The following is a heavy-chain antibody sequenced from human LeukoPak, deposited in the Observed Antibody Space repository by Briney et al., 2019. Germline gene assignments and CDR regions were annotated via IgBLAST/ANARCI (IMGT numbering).Heavy chain of an antibody. V-gene: IGHV1-18*01. CDR2: ISANNGNT. D-gene: IGHD2-15*01. CDR3: ARGYCSGDSCYGLLDY. CDR1: GYTFTTYG. J-gene: IGHJ4*02. Sequence: ASVKVSCKPSGYTFTTYGISWVRQAPGQGLEWMGWISANNGNTNYAQKLQGRVTMTTDTSTKTAYMELRSLRSDDTAVYYCARGYCSGDSCYGLLDYWGQGTLVIVSS.